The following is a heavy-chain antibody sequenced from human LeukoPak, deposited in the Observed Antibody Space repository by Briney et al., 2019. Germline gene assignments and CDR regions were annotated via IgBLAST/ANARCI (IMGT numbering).Heavy chain of an antibody. Sequence: SETLSHTCTVSGGSIISSDYHWGWVRQPPGKGPEWIGTISYSGNTDYNPSLKSRVTISVDTSKDQFSLKLNSVTATDTAVYYCARHYGPWGQGTLVTVSS. V-gene: IGHV4-39*01. CDR1: GGSIISSDYH. D-gene: IGHD3-10*01. CDR2: ISYSGNT. CDR3: ARHYGP. J-gene: IGHJ4*02.